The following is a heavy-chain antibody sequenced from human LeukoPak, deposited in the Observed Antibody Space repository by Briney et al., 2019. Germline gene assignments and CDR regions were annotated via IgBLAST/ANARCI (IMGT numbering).Heavy chain of an antibody. D-gene: IGHD4-17*01. CDR2: ISGTRGRT. J-gene: IGHJ4*02. CDR1: GFTFSSYA. Sequence: GGSLRLSCAASGFTFSSYAMGWVRQAPGEWLEWGSLISGTRGRTYYADSVKGRFTVSRDNSKNTEYLQMNSLRAEDTAIYYCAKDDDDGDHVVVDHWGQGTLVTVSS. CDR3: AKDDDDGDHVVVDH. V-gene: IGHV3-23*01.